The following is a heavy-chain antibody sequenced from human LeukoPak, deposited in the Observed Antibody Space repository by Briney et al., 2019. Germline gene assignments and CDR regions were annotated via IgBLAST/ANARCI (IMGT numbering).Heavy chain of an antibody. CDR1: GYSFTSYW. V-gene: IGHV5-51*01. Sequence: GESLKISCKGSGYSFTSYWIGWARQMPGKGLEWMGIIYPGDSDTRYSPSFQGQVTISADKSISTAYLQWSSLKASGTAMYYCARRPSLLGYCSGGSCQDDYWGQGTLVTVSS. J-gene: IGHJ4*02. CDR3: ARRPSLLGYCSGGSCQDDY. D-gene: IGHD2-15*01. CDR2: IYPGDSDT.